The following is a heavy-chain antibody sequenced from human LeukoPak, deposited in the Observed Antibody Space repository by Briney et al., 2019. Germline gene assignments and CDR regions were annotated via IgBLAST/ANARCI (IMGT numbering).Heavy chain of an antibody. CDR3: ARVGYYYDSSGYYYYFDY. CDR2: ISSSSSYI. V-gene: IGHV3-21*01. J-gene: IGHJ4*02. CDR1: GFTFSSYS. Sequence: PGGSLRLFCAPSGFTFSSYSMNWVRQAPGKGMEWVSSISSSSSYIYYADSVKGRFTISRDNAKNSLYLQMHSLRAEDTAVYYCARVGYYYDSSGYYYYFDYWGQGALVTVSA. D-gene: IGHD3-22*01.